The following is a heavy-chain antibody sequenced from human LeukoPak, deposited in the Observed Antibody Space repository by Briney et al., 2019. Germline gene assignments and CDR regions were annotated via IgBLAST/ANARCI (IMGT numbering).Heavy chain of an antibody. CDR1: GFTFSSYA. J-gene: IGHJ4*02. Sequence: PGGSLRLSCSASGFTFSSYAMHWVRQAPGKGLEWVSAISGSGGSTYYADSVKGRFTISRDNSKNTLYLQMNSLRAEDTAVYYCAKDLDDSSGSDYWGQGTLVTVSS. CDR2: ISGSGGST. V-gene: IGHV3-23*01. D-gene: IGHD3-22*01. CDR3: AKDLDDSSGSDY.